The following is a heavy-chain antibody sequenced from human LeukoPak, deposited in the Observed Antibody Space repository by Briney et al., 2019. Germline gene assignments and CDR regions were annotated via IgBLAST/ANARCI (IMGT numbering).Heavy chain of an antibody. CDR3: AKDKLEYYGSGSYYRGAYY. CDR1: GFTFSSYA. V-gene: IGHV3-30-3*01. CDR2: ISYDGSNK. J-gene: IGHJ4*02. D-gene: IGHD3-10*01. Sequence: GGSLRLSCAASGFTFSSYAMHWVRQAPGKGLEWVAVISYDGSNKYYADSVKGRFIISRDNSKNTLYLQMNSLRAEDTAVYYCAKDKLEYYGSGSYYRGAYYWGQGTLVTVSS.